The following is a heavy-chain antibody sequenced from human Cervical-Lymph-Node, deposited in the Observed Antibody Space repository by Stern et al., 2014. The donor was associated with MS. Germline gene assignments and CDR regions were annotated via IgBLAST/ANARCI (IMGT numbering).Heavy chain of an antibody. CDR1: GGTFSSYA. CDR2: IIPIFGTA. V-gene: IGHV1-69*01. CDR3: ARGELKEGLVRGMDV. Sequence: VQLVESGAEVKKPGSSVTVSCKASGGTFSSYAISWVRHAPVHGLEWMGGIIPIFGTANYAQKFQGRVTITADESTSTAYMELSSLRSEDTAVYYCARGELKEGLVRGMDVWGQGTTVTVSS. J-gene: IGHJ6*02. D-gene: IGHD1-26*01.